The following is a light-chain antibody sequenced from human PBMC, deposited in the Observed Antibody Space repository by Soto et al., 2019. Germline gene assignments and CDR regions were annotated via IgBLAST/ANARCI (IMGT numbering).Light chain of an antibody. V-gene: IGKV3-15*01. Sequence: EIVMTQSPATLSVSPGERATLSCRASQSVSRNLAWYQQKPDQAPGLLIYGASTRATGIPARFSGSGSGTEFTLTISSLQSGDFAVYYCHQYNNWPPTFGQGTKVEVK. J-gene: IGKJ1*01. CDR1: QSVSRN. CDR2: GAS. CDR3: HQYNNWPPT.